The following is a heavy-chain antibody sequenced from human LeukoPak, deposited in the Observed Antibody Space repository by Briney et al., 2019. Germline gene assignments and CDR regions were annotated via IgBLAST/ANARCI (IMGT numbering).Heavy chain of an antibody. CDR2: ISYDGSNK. J-gene: IGHJ6*02. Sequence: GGSLRLSCAASGFTFSSYGMHWVRQAPGKGLEWVAVISYDGSNKYYADSVKGRFTISRDNSKNTLYLQMNSLRAEDTAVYYCAKGLYSGSPYGMDVWGQGTTVTVSS. V-gene: IGHV3-30*18. CDR1: GFTFSSYG. D-gene: IGHD1-26*01. CDR3: AKGLYSGSPYGMDV.